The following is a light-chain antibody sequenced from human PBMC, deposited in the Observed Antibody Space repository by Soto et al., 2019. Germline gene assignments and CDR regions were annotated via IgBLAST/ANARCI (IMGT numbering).Light chain of an antibody. CDR3: QQLNTYPWT. J-gene: IGKJ1*01. CDR2: SAS. CDR1: QGISSY. Sequence: IQLTQSPSSLSASMGDRVSITCRASQGISSYLAWYQQKPGKAPKLLIYSASTLQSGVPSRFSGSGSGTDFTLTISSLQPEDLATYYCQQLNTYPWTFGQGTKVDIK. V-gene: IGKV1-9*01.